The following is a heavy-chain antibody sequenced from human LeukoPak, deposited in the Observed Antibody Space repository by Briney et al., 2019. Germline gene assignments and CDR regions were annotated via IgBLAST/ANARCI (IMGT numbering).Heavy chain of an antibody. CDR2: INWNGGST. J-gene: IGHJ4*02. Sequence: GGSLRLSCAASGFTFDDYGMSWVRQAPGKGLEWVAGINWNGGSTGYADSIKGRFTISRDNAKNSLYLQMNSLRAEDTALYYCARRVDTAMALDYWGQGILVTVSS. V-gene: IGHV3-20*04. D-gene: IGHD5-18*01. CDR1: GFTFDDYG. CDR3: ARRVDTAMALDY.